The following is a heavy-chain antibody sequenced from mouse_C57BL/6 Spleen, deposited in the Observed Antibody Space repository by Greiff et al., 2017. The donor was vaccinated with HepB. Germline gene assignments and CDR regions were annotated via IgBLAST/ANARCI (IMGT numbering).Heavy chain of an antibody. CDR1: GYTFTSYW. CDR3: ARERDHYAMDY. V-gene: IGHV1-59*01. J-gene: IGHJ4*01. CDR2: IDPSDSYT. Sequence: QVQLQQPGAELVRPGPSVKLSCKASGYTFTSYWMHWVKQRPGQGLEWIGVIDPSDSYTNYNQKFKGKATLTVDTSSSTAYMQLSSLTSEDSAVYYCARERDHYAMDYWGQGTSVTVSS. D-gene: IGHD3-3*01.